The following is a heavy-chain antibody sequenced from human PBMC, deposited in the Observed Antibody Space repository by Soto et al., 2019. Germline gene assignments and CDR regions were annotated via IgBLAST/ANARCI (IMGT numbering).Heavy chain of an antibody. CDR2: IYHSGST. J-gene: IGHJ4*02. D-gene: IGHD5-12*01. CDR1: GGSISSGGYS. V-gene: IGHV4-30-2*01. Sequence: QLQLQESGSGLVKPSQTLSLTCAVSGGSISSGGYSWSWIRQPPGKGLEWIGYIYHSGSTYYNPSPTSRVTISVDRSKNQFSRKLSSVTAADTAVYYCAAGGGLPRYCWGQGTLVTVSS. CDR3: AAGGGLPRYC.